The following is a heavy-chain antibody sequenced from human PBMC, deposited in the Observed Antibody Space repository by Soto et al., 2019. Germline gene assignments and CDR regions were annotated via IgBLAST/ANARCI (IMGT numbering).Heavy chain of an antibody. CDR1: GFTFSSYA. CDR2: ISGSGATT. Sequence: EVQVLESGGDLVQPGGSLRLSCAASGFTFSSYAMNWVRQAPGKGLEWVSSISGSGATTYYADSVKGRLTISRDNSKNTVYLQMNSLRADDTAVYFCAKGTEAVAGNYFDLWGRGTLVTVSS. CDR3: AKGTEAVAGNYFDL. V-gene: IGHV3-23*01. D-gene: IGHD6-19*01. J-gene: IGHJ2*01.